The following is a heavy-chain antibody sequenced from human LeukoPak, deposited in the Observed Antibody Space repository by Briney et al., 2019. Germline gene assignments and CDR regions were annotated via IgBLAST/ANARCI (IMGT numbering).Heavy chain of an antibody. Sequence: GGSLRLSCAASGFTFSSYAMHWVRQAPGKGLEWVAVISYDGSNKYYADSVKGRFTISRDNSKNTLYLQMNSLRAEDTAVYYCAKEQYSGSYLDYWGQGTLVTVSS. J-gene: IGHJ4*02. V-gene: IGHV3-30-3*01. CDR2: ISYDGSNK. CDR3: AKEQYSGSYLDY. CDR1: GFTFSSYA. D-gene: IGHD1-26*01.